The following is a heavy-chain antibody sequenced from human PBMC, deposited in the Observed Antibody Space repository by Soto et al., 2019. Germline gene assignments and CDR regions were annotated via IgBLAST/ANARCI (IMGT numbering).Heavy chain of an antibody. J-gene: IGHJ4*02. Sequence: GGSLRLSCAASGFTFSSYGMHWVRQAPGKGLEWVAVISYDGSNKYYADSVKGRFTISRDNSKNTLYLQMNSLRAEDTAVYYCAKLGVSVVGNDDWGQGTLVTVSS. CDR1: GFTFSSYG. CDR2: ISYDGSNK. D-gene: IGHD3-22*01. CDR3: AKLGVSVVGNDD. V-gene: IGHV3-30*18.